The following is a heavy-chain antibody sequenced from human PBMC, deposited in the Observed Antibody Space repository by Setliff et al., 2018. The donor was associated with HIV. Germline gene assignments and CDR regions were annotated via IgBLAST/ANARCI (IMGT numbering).Heavy chain of an antibody. CDR2: ISSSSSYI. CDR1: GVSTSSTR. Sequence: LSLTCTVSGVSTSSTRHYWGWIRQPPGKGLEWVSSISSSSSYIYYADSVKGRFTISRDNAKNSLCLQMNSLRAEDTAVYYCARDVDVVPRVLFDYWGQGTLVTVSS. J-gene: IGHJ4*02. D-gene: IGHD2-2*01. V-gene: IGHV3-21*01. CDR3: ARDVDVVPRVLFDY.